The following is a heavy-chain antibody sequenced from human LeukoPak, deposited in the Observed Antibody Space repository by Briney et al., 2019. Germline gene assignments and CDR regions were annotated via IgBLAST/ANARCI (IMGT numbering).Heavy chain of an antibody. V-gene: IGHV3-21*01. CDR1: GFTLSSYS. CDR3: TREVAVAFDS. J-gene: IGHJ4*02. Sequence: TGRSLRLSCAASGFTLSSYSMNWVRQAPGKGLEWVSSISSTSSYIYYADSVKGRFTISRDNAKNSLYLQMNSLRAEDTAVYYCTREVAVAFDSWGQGTLVTVSS. CDR2: ISSTSSYI. D-gene: IGHD6-19*01.